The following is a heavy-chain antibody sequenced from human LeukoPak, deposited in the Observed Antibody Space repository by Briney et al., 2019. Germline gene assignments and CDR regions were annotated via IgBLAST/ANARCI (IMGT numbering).Heavy chain of an antibody. J-gene: IGHJ4*02. CDR2: IDPSDSET. Sequence: GESLQISCKASGYSFTTYWICWVRQIPGKVLECMWIIDPSDSETRYTPSFQGQVTISADKSLTTAYLQWNSLKASDTALYYCPRQTAMGRYGDHWGQGTLVT. D-gene: IGHD5-18*01. V-gene: IGHV5-51*01. CDR1: GYSFTTYW. CDR3: PRQTAMGRYGDH.